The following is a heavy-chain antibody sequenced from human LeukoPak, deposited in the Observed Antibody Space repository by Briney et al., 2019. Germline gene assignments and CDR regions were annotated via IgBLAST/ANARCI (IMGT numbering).Heavy chain of an antibody. V-gene: IGHV4-31*03. CDR3: ASMMGVGPYGSGSPYNWFDP. D-gene: IGHD3-10*01. CDR2: IYYSGST. CDR1: GGSISSGGYY. J-gene: IGHJ5*02. Sequence: SQTLSLTCTVSGGSISSGGYYWSWIRQHPGKGLEWIGYIYYSGSTYYNPSLKSRVTISVDTSKNQFSLKLSSVTAADTAVYYCASMMGVGPYGSGSPYNWFDPWGQGTLATVSS.